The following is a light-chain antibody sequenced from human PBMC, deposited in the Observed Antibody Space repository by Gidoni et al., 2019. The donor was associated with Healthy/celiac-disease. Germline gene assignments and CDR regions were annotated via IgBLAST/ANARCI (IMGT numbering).Light chain of an antibody. Sequence: EIVLPQSPATLSLSPGERATLSCRASQSVSSYLAWYQQKPGQPPRLLIYDASNRATGIPARFSGSGSGTDFTLTISSLEPEDYAVNYCQQRSNWPPWTFGQGTKVEIK. CDR1: QSVSSY. CDR2: DAS. J-gene: IGKJ1*01. V-gene: IGKV3-11*01. CDR3: QQRSNWPPWT.